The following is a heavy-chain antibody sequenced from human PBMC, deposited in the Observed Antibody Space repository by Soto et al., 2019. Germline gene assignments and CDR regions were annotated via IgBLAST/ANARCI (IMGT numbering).Heavy chain of an antibody. J-gene: IGHJ5*01. CDR2: IIPIFGTE. CDR1: GGTFSSYA. Sequence: QVQLVQSGAEVKKPGSSVKVSCKASGGTFSSYAISWVRQAPGQGLEWMGGIIPIFGTENYAQKFQGRVTISADESTSTAYMELSSLRSEDTAVYYCARVTPYSSSWYSSGWFDYWGQGTLVTVSS. CDR3: ARVTPYSSSWYSSGWFDY. V-gene: IGHV1-69*01. D-gene: IGHD6-13*01.